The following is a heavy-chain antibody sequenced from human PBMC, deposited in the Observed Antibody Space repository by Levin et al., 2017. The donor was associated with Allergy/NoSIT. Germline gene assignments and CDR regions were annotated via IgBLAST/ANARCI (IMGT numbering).Heavy chain of an antibody. V-gene: IGHV3-23*01. Sequence: LGESLKISCAASGFTFRNFAMSWVRQAPGKGLEWVSGISDSGGSMYNAESVKGRFTISRDNSKSTLYLQMKSLRAEDTAVYYCAKDLSAVPAANYYYGMDVWGQGTTVTVSS. CDR3: AKDLSAVPAANYYYGMDV. CDR1: GFTFRNFA. D-gene: IGHD2-2*01. CDR2: ISDSGGSM. J-gene: IGHJ6*02.